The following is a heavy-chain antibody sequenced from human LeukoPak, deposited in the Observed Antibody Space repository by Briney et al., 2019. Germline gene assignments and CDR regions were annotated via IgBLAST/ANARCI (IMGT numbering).Heavy chain of an antibody. CDR1: GDSVSSNIAG. D-gene: IGHD6-13*01. CDR3: GRVSKDSSSWYKGLDY. V-gene: IGHV6-1*01. J-gene: IGHJ4*02. CDR2: TYYRSKWDT. Sequence: SQTLSLTCSISGDSVSSNIAGWNWIRQSPSRGLEWLGRTYYRSKWDTEYAVSVKSRITINPDTSTNQFSLQLHSVTPEDTAVYYCGRVSKDSSSWYKGLDYWGQGSLVIVSS.